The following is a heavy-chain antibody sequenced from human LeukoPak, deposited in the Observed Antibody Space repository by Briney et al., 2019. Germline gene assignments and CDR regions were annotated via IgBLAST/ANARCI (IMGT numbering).Heavy chain of an antibody. CDR1: GYIFTSYY. D-gene: IGHD3-9*01. J-gene: IGHJ4*02. CDR2: INPNSGGT. CDR3: AREGLDILTGYYAGY. Sequence: ASVKVSCKASGYIFTSYYMHWVRQAPGQGLEWMGWINPNSGGTNYAQKSQGRVTMTRDTSISTAYMELSRLRSDDTAVYYCAREGLDILTGYYAGYWGQGTLVTVSS. V-gene: IGHV1-2*02.